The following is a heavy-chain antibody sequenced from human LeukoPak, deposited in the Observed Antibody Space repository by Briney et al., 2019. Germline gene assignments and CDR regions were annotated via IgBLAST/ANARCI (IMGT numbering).Heavy chain of an antibody. Sequence: PSETLSLTCAVYGGSFSGYYWSWIRQPPGKGLEWIGEINHSGSTNYNPSLKSRVTISVDTSKNQFSLKLSSVTAADTAVYYCARAPTRIAAAGAGKYYFYYWGQGTLVTVSS. J-gene: IGHJ4*02. V-gene: IGHV4-34*01. CDR1: GGSFSGYY. D-gene: IGHD6-13*01. CDR3: ARAPTRIAAAGAGKYYFYY. CDR2: INHSGST.